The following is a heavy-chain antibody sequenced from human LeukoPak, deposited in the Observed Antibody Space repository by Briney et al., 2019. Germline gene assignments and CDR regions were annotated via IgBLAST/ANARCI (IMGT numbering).Heavy chain of an antibody. CDR1: GYTFTSYG. D-gene: IGHD3-10*01. Sequence: GASVKVSCEASGYTFTSYGISWVRQAPGQGLEWMGWISAYNGNTNYAQKLQGRVTMTTDTSTSTAYMELRSLRSDDTAVYYCARNDYYGSGSYYSPLGYWGQGTLVTVSS. V-gene: IGHV1-18*01. J-gene: IGHJ4*02. CDR2: ISAYNGNT. CDR3: ARNDYYGSGSYYSPLGY.